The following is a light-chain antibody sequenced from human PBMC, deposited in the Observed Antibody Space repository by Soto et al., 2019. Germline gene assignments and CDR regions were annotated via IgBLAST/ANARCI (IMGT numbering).Light chain of an antibody. Sequence: DFVMTQSPDSLAVSLGERATLNCKSSQSVLYSTNNKNYLAWYQQKPGQPPKLLIYWASTRESGVPDLFGGSVFGRDFTLTISGLQVADVALYFCQQYYTTPFTFGGGTKVDI. CDR1: QSVLYSTNNKNY. V-gene: IGKV4-1*01. CDR3: QQYYTTPFT. CDR2: WAS. J-gene: IGKJ4*01.